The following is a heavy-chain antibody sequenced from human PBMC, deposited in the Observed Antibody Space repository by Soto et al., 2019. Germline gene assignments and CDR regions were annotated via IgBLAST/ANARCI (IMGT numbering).Heavy chain of an antibody. CDR2: ISSSGSTI. V-gene: IGHV3-48*03. Sequence: GGSLRLSCAASGFTFSSYEMNWVRQAPGKGLEWVSYISSSGSTIYYADSVKGRFTISRDKAKNSLYLQMNSLRAEDTAVYYCARDHKGGYYYYGMDVWGQGTTVTVSS. J-gene: IGHJ6*02. CDR3: ARDHKGGYYYYGMDV. CDR1: GFTFSSYE.